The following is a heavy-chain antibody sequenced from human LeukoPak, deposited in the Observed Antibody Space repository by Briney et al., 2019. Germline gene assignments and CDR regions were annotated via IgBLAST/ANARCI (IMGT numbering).Heavy chain of an antibody. CDR2: ISGSGGST. J-gene: IGHJ3*01. V-gene: IGHV3-23*01. CDR3: AKDRVITFGGVIVTHDAFDL. D-gene: IGHD3-16*02. CDR1: GFTFSSHA. Sequence: GGSLRLSCAASGFTFSSHAMSWVRQAPGKGLEWVSAISGSGGSTYYADSVKGRFTISRDNSKNTLYLQMNSLRAEDTAVYYCAKDRVITFGGVIVTHDAFDLWGQGTMVTVSS.